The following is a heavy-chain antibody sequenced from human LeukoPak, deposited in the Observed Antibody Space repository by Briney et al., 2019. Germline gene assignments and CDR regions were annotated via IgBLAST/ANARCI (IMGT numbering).Heavy chain of an antibody. Sequence: SETLSLTCTVSGDSITNGIFHWSWIRQPAGKELEWIGRIYTGGNTAYNPSLNSRVTMSLDTSKNQFSLKLSSVTAADTAVYYCALRCITMVRGVIKGCHDYWGQGTLVTVSS. J-gene: IGHJ4*02. D-gene: IGHD3-10*01. CDR3: ALRCITMVRGVIKGCHDY. CDR1: GDSITNGIFH. V-gene: IGHV4-61*02. CDR2: IYTGGNT.